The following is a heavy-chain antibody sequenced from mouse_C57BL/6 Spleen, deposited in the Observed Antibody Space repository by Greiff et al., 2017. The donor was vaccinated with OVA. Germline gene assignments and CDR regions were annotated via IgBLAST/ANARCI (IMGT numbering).Heavy chain of an antibody. V-gene: IGHV3-6*01. CDR2: ISYDGSN. CDR1: GYSITSGYY. D-gene: IGHD2-1*01. CDR3: ARERLYSLDY. J-gene: IGHJ2*01. Sequence: ESGPGLVKPSQSLSLTCSVTGYSITSGYYWNWIRQFPGNKLEWMGYISYDGSNNYNPSLKNRISITRDTSKNQFFLKLNSVTTEDTATYDCARERLYSLDYWGQGTTLTVSS.